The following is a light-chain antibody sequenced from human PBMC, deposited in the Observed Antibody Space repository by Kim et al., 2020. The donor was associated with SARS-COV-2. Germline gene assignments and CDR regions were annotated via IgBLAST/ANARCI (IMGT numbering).Light chain of an antibody. CDR1: SLRSYY. V-gene: IGLV3-19*01. CDR3: NSRDSRGNHHV. Sequence: SSELTQDPAVSVALGQTVRITCQGDSLRSYYASWYQQKPGQAPVLVIYGKNNRPSGIPDRFSGSSSGNTASLTITGAQAEDEADYYCNSRDSRGNHHVFG. J-gene: IGLJ1*01. CDR2: GKN.